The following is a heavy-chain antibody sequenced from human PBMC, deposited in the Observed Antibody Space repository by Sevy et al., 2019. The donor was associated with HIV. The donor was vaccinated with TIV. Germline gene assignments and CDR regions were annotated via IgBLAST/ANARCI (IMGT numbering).Heavy chain of an antibody. CDR2: FSFGCGRI. V-gene: IGHV3-23*01. J-gene: IGHJ4*02. CDR3: AREGCTQPHDY. Sequence: GGSLILSCAASGFTFAKYSMSWLRHAPGKGLEWVSTFSFGCGRINYADSVKGRFTISRDDSKNTLYLQMNSLRAEDTATYFCAREGCTQPHDYWGQGTLVTVSS. CDR1: GFTFAKYS.